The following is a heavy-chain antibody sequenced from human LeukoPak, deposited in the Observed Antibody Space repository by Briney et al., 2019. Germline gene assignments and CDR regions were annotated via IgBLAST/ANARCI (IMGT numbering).Heavy chain of an antibody. CDR2: INPSGGST. CDR3: ARGGPDTLAGNLGDY. CDR1: VSPFTTSY. Sequence: ASLRASSTPSVSPFTTSYMHWARQAAGQGLEGMGIINPSGGSTSYAQKFQGRVTMTRDTSTSTAYMELRSLRSDDTAMYYCARGGPDTLAGNLGDYWGQGTLVTVSS. V-gene: IGHV1-46*01. J-gene: IGHJ4*02. D-gene: IGHD3-16*01.